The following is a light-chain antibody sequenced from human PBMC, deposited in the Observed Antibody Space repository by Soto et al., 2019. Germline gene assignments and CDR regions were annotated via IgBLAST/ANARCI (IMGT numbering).Light chain of an antibody. J-gene: IGKJ3*01. Sequence: EIVLTQSPATLSLSPGERATLSCRASQSVSSYLAWYQQKPGKAPRLLIYDASNRATGIPARFSGSGSGTDFTITISSREPEDFAVYYCQQRSNWPPFTFGPGTKVDIK. V-gene: IGKV3-11*01. CDR2: DAS. CDR3: QQRSNWPPFT. CDR1: QSVSSY.